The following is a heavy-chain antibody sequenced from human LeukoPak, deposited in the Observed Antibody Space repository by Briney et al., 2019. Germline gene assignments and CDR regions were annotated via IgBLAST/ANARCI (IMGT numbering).Heavy chain of an antibody. V-gene: IGHV3-74*01. CDR2: INSDGSST. D-gene: IGHD6-25*01. CDR1: GFTFSSYW. Sequence: GGSLRLSCAASGFTFSSYWMHWVRQAPGKGLVWVSRINSDGSSTSYAASVKGRFTISRDNAKNTLYLQMNRLRAEDTAVYYCARDQPLRLRQLYYYYMDVWGKGTTVTVSS. CDR3: ARDQPLRLRQLYYYYMDV. J-gene: IGHJ6*03.